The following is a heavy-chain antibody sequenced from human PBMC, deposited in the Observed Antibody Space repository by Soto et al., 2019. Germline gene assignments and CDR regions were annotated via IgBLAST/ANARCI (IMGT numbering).Heavy chain of an antibody. CDR1: GFTFSSFG. V-gene: IGHV3-33*01. CDR3: ARDASYYSLWSGYYPSRNGMDV. D-gene: IGHD3-3*01. J-gene: IGHJ6*02. Sequence: QVQVVESGGGVVQPGRSLRLSCAASGFTFSSFGMHWVRQAPGKGLEWVSVIWYDGSKKSYGDSVKGRFTISRDNSRNTVYLQMNSLRADDTAVYYCARDASYYSLWSGYYPSRNGMDVWGQGTTVTVS. CDR2: IWYDGSKK.